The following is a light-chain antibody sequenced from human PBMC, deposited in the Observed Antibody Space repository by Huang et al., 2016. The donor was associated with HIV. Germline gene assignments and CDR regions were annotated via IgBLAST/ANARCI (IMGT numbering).Light chain of an antibody. V-gene: IGKV2-30*01. J-gene: IGKJ1*01. Sequence: DVVMTQSPLSLPVTLGQPASISCRSSQSLVYSDGNTYLNWCQQRPGQSPRRLIYKVSNRDSGAPDRFSGTGSGTDFTLNINRVEAEDVGVYYCMQGTHWPWTFGQGTKVEI. CDR3: MQGTHWPWT. CDR2: KVS. CDR1: QSLVYSDGNTY.